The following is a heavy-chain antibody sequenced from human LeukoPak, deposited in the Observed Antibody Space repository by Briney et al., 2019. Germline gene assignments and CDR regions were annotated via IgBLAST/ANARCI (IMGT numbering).Heavy chain of an antibody. D-gene: IGHD4-17*01. J-gene: IGHJ4*02. CDR2: IYYRGDP. V-gene: IGHV4-39*01. Sequence: SETLSLTCTVSGGTIDTSRYYWGWIRQPPGKGLEWLANIYYRGDPFYNPSLKSRLIISMDTSKNQFSLRLTSVTAADTAVYYCAGTSVTLHFWGQGALVTVSS. CDR3: AGTSVTLHF. CDR1: GGTIDTSRYY.